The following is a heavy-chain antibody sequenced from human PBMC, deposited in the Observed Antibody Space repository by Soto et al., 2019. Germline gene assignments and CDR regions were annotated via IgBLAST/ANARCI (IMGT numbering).Heavy chain of an antibody. D-gene: IGHD2-21*02. CDR2: ISYDGSNN. CDR3: ARDTYCGGDCYTYFDY. V-gene: IGHV3-30-3*01. CDR1: GFTFSSYA. Sequence: QVQLVESGGGVVQPGRSLRLSCAASGFTFSSYAMHWVRQAPGKGLEWVAVISYDGSNNYYADSVKGRFTISRDNSKNTLYLQMNRLRAEYTAVYYCARDTYCGGDCYTYFDYWGQGTLVTVSS. J-gene: IGHJ4*02.